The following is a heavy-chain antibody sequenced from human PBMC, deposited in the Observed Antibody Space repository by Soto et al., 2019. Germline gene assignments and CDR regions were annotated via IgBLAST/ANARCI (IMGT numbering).Heavy chain of an antibody. Sequence: QVQLVQSGAEVNKPGASVKVSCKASGYSFTTYAMHWVRQAPGQRLEWLGWINGGNGNTKYSQKFQGRVTITRDTSASTALMELSSLRSEDTAVYYCARSSLFPYLDYWCQGTVFTVYS. J-gene: IGHJ4*02. CDR3: ARSSLFPYLDY. CDR1: GYSFTTYA. V-gene: IGHV1-3*01. D-gene: IGHD3-10*01. CDR2: INGGNGNT.